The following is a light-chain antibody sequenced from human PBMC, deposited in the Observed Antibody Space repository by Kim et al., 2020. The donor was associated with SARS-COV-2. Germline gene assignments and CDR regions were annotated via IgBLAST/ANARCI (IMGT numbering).Light chain of an antibody. Sequence: QSVLTQPPSVSAAPGQKVTISCSGSSSNIGNNYVSWYQQLPGTAPKLLIYDNNKRPSGIPDRFSGSKSGTSATLGITGLQTGDEADYYCGTWDSSLSALVFGAGTQLTVL. V-gene: IGLV1-51*01. J-gene: IGLJ2*01. CDR3: GTWDSSLSALV. CDR1: SSNIGNNY. CDR2: DNN.